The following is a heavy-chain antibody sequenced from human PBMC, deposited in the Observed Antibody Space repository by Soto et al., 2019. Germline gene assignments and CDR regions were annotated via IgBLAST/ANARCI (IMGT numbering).Heavy chain of an antibody. V-gene: IGHV1-69*01. CDR2: IIPIFGTA. J-gene: IGHJ4*02. D-gene: IGHD3-9*01. Sequence: QVQLVQSGAEVKKPGSSVKVSCKASGGTFSSYAISWVRQAPGQGLEWMGGIIPIFGTANYAQKFQGRVTITADESTSTAYMELSSLRSEDMAIYYCARDRHDILTGYSFDYWGQGTLVTVSS. CDR1: GGTFSSYA. CDR3: ARDRHDILTGYSFDY.